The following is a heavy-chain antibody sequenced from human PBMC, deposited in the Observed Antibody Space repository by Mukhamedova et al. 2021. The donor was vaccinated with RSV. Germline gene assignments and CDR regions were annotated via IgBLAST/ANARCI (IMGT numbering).Heavy chain of an antibody. Sequence: GSTNYNPSLKSRVTISVDTSKNQFSLKLSSVTAADTAVYYCARKPTTFYYYYYMDVWSKGTTVTVSS. J-gene: IGHJ6*03. D-gene: IGHD4-11*01. V-gene: IGHV4-34*01. CDR3: ARKPTTFYYYYYMDV. CDR2: GST.